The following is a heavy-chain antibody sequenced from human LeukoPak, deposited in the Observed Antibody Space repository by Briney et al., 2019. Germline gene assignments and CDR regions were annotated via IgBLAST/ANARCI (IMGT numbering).Heavy chain of an antibody. Sequence: GSLRLSCAASGFTFSTYAMSWVRQAPGKGLEWVSFISSRSSYIYYADSVKGRFTISRDNAKNSLYLQMNSLRAEDTAVYYCAKGSARRWFWYFDYWGQGTLVTVSS. V-gene: IGHV3-21*04. J-gene: IGHJ4*02. CDR1: GFTFSTYA. D-gene: IGHD4-23*01. CDR3: AKGSARRWFWYFDY. CDR2: ISSRSSYI.